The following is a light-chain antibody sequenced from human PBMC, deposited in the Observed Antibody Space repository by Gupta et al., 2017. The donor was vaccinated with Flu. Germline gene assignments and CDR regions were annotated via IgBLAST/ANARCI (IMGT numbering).Light chain of an antibody. J-gene: IGLJ3*02. CDR1: SNDVGAYNY. Sequence: SIAISCTGTSNDVGAYNYVSWYQHHPGKAHNLMIYEVTNRPAGVSDRFSASKSGNTASLTISGPQEDDAAHYYRNADTSSNTWVFGGGTKLTVL. CDR3: NADTSSNTWV. CDR2: EVT. V-gene: IGLV2-14*01.